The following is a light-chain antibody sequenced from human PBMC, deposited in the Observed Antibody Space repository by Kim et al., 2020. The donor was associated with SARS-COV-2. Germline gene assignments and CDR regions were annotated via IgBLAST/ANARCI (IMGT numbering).Light chain of an antibody. CDR3: QVWDSSGDHPYWV. CDR2: YDS. Sequence: SYELTQPPSVSVAPGKTARITCGGNNIGSKSVHWYQQKPGQAPVLVIYYDSDRPSGIPERFSGSNSGNTATLTISRVEAGDEADYYCQVWDSSGDHPYWV. J-gene: IGLJ3*02. CDR1: NIGSKS. V-gene: IGLV3-21*04.